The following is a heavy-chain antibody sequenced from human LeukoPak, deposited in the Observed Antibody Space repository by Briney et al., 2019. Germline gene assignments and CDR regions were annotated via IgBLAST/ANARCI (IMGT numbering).Heavy chain of an antibody. CDR2: IYTSGST. V-gene: IGHV4-4*07. J-gene: IGHJ5*02. D-gene: IGHD1-26*01. CDR1: GGSISSYY. Sequence: SETLSLTSTAYGGSISSYYWSWIGQPAGKGLEWIGRIYTSGSTNYNPSLKSRVTMSVDTSKNQFSLKLSSVTAADTAVYYCARIPAGWTVGATVPWGQGTLVTVSS. CDR3: ARIPAGWTVGATVP.